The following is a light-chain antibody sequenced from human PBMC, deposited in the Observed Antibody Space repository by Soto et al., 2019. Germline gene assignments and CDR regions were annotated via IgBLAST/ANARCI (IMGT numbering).Light chain of an antibody. CDR1: SSDVGRYNY. CDR3: TSYTSSSTLV. CDR2: GVS. Sequence: QSALTQPASVSGSPGQSITISCTGTSSDVGRYNYVSWYQQHPGKAPKLMIYGVSSRPSGVSNRFSGSKSGNTASLTISGLQAEDEAEYYCTSYTSSSTLVFGGGTKLTVL. J-gene: IGLJ2*01. V-gene: IGLV2-14*01.